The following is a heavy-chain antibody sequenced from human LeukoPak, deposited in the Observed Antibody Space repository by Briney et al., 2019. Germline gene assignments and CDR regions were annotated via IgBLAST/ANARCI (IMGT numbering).Heavy chain of an antibody. J-gene: IGHJ4*02. CDR2: ISGSGGST. D-gene: IGHD1-26*01. V-gene: IGHV3-23*01. CDR1: GFTFSSYA. CDR3: AKDQIVGATQGIAPIH. Sequence: GGSLRLSCAASGFTFSSYAMSWVRQAPGEGLEWVSAISGSGGSTYYADSVKGRFTISRDNSKNTLYLQMNSLRAEDTAIYYCAKDQIVGATQGIAPIHWGQGTLVTVSS.